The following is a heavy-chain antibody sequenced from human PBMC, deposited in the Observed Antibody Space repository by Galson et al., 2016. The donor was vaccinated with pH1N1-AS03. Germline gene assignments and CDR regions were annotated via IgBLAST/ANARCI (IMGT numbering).Heavy chain of an antibody. CDR3: AKDRGHSSGWYPAFYVDS. Sequence: SLRLSCAASGFTFANTAMNWVRQAPGKGLAWVAAVSGNGGSEYYADSVKGRFTISRDNSKNTLFLQMNNLRAEDTAVYYYAKDRGHSSGWYPAFYVDSWGQGTQVTVSS. CDR1: GFTFANTA. CDR2: VSGNGGSE. D-gene: IGHD6-19*01. J-gene: IGHJ4*02. V-gene: IGHV3-23*01.